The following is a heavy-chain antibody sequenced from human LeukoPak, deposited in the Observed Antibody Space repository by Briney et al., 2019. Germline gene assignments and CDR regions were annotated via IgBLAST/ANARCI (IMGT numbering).Heavy chain of an antibody. D-gene: IGHD3-22*01. J-gene: IGHJ4*02. CDR2: ISAYNGNT. V-gene: IGHV1-18*01. CDR1: GYTFTSYG. CDR3: ARDPYPSAHYYDSSGYFV. Sequence: ASVKVSCKASGYTFTSYGISWVRQAPGQGLEWMGWISAYNGNTNYAQKLQGRVSMTTDTSTSTAYMELRSLRSDDTAVYYCARDPYPSAHYYDSSGYFVWGQGTLVTVSS.